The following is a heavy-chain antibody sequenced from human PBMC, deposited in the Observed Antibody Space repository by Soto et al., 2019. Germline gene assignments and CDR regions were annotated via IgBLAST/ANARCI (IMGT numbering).Heavy chain of an antibody. V-gene: IGHV4-59*02. D-gene: IGHD3-10*01. Sequence: SETLSLTCTVSGDSVSSYYWSWIRQPPGKRLEWIGYKYYRGSTNYNPSLRTRVSISIDTSKNQFSLNLTSVTAADTAVYYCASLRGFGDLGDYWGRGTLVTVSS. CDR1: GDSVSSYY. J-gene: IGHJ4*02. CDR2: KYYRGST. CDR3: ASLRGFGDLGDY.